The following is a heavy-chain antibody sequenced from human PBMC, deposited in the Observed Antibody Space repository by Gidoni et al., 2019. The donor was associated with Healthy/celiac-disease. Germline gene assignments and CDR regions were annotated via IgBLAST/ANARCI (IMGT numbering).Heavy chain of an antibody. CDR2: SSWNSGSI. CDR1: GLPFDDYA. V-gene: IGHV3-9*01. Sequence: EVQLLESVGGLVQPGGSLRLSCAASGLPFDDYAMHWVRQAPGKGLEWVSGSSWNSGSIGYADSVKGRFTIARDNAKNSLYLQMNSLRAEDTALYYCAKDGYCGGDCYSDDCYGMDVWGQGTTVTVSS. D-gene: IGHD2-21*02. CDR3: AKDGYCGGDCYSDDCYGMDV. J-gene: IGHJ6*02.